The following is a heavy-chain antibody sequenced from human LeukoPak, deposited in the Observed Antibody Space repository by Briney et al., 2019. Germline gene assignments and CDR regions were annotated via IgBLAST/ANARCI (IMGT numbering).Heavy chain of an antibody. Sequence: ASVTVSCKVSGYTLTELSMHWVRQAPGKGLEWMGGFDPEDGETIYAQKFQGRVTMTEDTPTDTAYMELSSLRSEDTAVYYCATDGSMVRGVPALGYWGQGTLVTVSS. J-gene: IGHJ4*02. V-gene: IGHV1-24*01. D-gene: IGHD3-10*01. CDR2: FDPEDGET. CDR3: ATDGSMVRGVPALGY. CDR1: GYTLTELS.